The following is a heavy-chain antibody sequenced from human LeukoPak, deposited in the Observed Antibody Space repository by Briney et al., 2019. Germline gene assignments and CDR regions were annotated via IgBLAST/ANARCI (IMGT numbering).Heavy chain of an antibody. CDR2: ISGSGDSA. CDR1: GFTFSSYG. Sequence: GGSLRLSCAASGFTFSSYGMSWVRQAPGKGLEWVSGISGSGDSAYYAESVKGQFTISRDNSKNTLYLQMNSLRAEDTAVYYCARGHSSGWFPNWFDPWGQGTLVTVSS. J-gene: IGHJ5*02. V-gene: IGHV3-23*01. D-gene: IGHD6-19*01. CDR3: ARGHSSGWFPNWFDP.